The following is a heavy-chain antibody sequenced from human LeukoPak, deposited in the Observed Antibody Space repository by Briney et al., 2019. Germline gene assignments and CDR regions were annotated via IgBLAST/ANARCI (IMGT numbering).Heavy chain of an antibody. V-gene: IGHV1-8*03. J-gene: IGHJ4*02. CDR2: MNPNSGNT. CDR1: GYTFTSYD. CDR3: ARGGRNLYYYDSSGYPDY. D-gene: IGHD3-22*01. Sequence: ASVKVSCKASGYTFTSYDINWVRQATGQGLEWMGWMNPNSGNTGYAQKFQGRVTITRNTSISTAYMELSSLRSEDTAVYYCARGGRNLYYYDSSGYPDYWGQGTLVTVSS.